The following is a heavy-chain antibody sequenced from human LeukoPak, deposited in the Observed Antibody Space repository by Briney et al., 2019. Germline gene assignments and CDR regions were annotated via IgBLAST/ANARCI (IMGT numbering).Heavy chain of an antibody. Sequence: GASVKVSCKVSGYTLTELSMHWVRQAPGKGLEWMGGFDPEDGETIYAQKFQGRVTMTRDTSTSTVYMELSSLRSEDTAVYYCARDDSGSYLVWGQGTLVTVSS. J-gene: IGHJ4*02. V-gene: IGHV1-24*01. CDR2: FDPEDGET. CDR3: ARDDSGSYLV. CDR1: GYTLTELS. D-gene: IGHD1-26*01.